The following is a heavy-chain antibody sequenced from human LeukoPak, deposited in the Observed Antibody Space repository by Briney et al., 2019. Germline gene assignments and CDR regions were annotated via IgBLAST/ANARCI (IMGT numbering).Heavy chain of an antibody. V-gene: IGHV1-18*01. Sequence: GASVKVSCKASGYTFTSYGISWVRQAPGQGLEWMGWISAYNGNTNYAQKLQGRVTMTTDTSTSTAYMELRSLRSDDTAVYYCAREGCSRTSCYTRTNYFDYWGQGTLVTVSS. CDR1: GYTFTSYG. D-gene: IGHD2-2*02. CDR2: ISAYNGNT. J-gene: IGHJ4*02. CDR3: AREGCSRTSCYTRTNYFDY.